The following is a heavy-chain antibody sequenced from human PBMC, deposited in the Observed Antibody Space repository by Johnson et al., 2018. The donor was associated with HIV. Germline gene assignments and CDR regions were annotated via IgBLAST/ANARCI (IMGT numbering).Heavy chain of an antibody. D-gene: IGHD2-8*02. V-gene: IGHV3-30*04. Sequence: QEKLVESGGGVMQPGKSLRLSCEASGFTFRSYAMHWVRQAPGKGLEWVAVITYDGRNKYYTDSVKGRFIISRDNSKNMTNLQMNGLSDEDTADYYCARGPSQWYWPDVAFDIWGQGTTVTVSS. CDR2: ITYDGRNK. CDR1: GFTFRSYA. J-gene: IGHJ3*02. CDR3: ARGPSQWYWPDVAFDI.